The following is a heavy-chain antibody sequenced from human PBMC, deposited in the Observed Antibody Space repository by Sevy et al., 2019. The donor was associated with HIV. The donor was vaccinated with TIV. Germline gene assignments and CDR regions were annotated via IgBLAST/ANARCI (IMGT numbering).Heavy chain of an antibody. CDR2: ISSSNNYI. Sequence: GGSLRLSCAASGFTFSSDSMNWVHQAPGKGLEWVSSISSSNNYIYYADSVKGRFTISRDNAKNSLYLQMNSLRAEDTAVYYCESFGGYFDSRTWGQGTTVTVSS. CDR1: GFTFSSDS. J-gene: IGHJ5*02. V-gene: IGHV3-21*06. CDR3: ESFGGYFDSRT. D-gene: IGHD3-22*01.